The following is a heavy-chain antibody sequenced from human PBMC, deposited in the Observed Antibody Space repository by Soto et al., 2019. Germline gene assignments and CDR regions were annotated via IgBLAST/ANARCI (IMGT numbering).Heavy chain of an antibody. Sequence: QVQLVQSGAEVKKPGASVKVSCKASGYTFTSYGISWVRQAPGQGLEWMGWISAYNGNTNYAQKLQGRVTMTTDTSTSTAYMELRSLRSDDTAVYYCARGVSSEYQLLHEPYYYYYMDVWGKGTTVTVSS. CDR1: GYTFTSYG. V-gene: IGHV1-18*01. D-gene: IGHD2-2*01. CDR3: ARGVSSEYQLLHEPYYYYYMDV. J-gene: IGHJ6*03. CDR2: ISAYNGNT.